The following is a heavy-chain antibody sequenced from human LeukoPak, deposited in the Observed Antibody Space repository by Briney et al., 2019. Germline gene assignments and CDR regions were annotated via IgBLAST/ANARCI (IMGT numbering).Heavy chain of an antibody. J-gene: IGHJ4*02. CDR1: GFTFSDYA. CDR2: LTGDGNTK. D-gene: IGHD1-26*01. Sequence: GSLRLSCAASGFTFSDYAMHWVGQAPGKGLEWLTFLTGDGNTKFHADSVKGRFPVSRDNSKNTQYLQMTSLSPEDTAVYYCAKERLYSGSSFSYWGQGTLVTVSS. CDR3: AKERLYSGSSFSY. V-gene: IGHV3-30*02.